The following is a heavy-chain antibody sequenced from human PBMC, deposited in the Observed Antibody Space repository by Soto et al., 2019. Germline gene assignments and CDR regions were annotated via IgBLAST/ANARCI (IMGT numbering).Heavy chain of an antibody. CDR2: IYHSGST. D-gene: IGHD3-10*01. V-gene: IGHV4-30-2*01. CDR1: GGSISSGGYS. CDR3: ARGGVRGVITP. J-gene: IGHJ5*02. Sequence: SETLSLTCAVSGGSISSGGYSWSWIRQPPGKGLEWIGYIYHSGSTYYNPSLKSRVTISVDRSKNQFSLKLSSVTAADTAVYYCARGGVRGVITPWGQGTLVTVSS.